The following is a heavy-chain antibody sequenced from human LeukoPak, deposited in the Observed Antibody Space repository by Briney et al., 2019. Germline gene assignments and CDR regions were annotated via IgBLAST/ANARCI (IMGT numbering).Heavy chain of an antibody. D-gene: IGHD3-3*01. Sequence: GESLQISCKGSGYRFTSYCIGWVRQMPGKGLEWMGIIYPGDSDTKYSPSFQGQVTISADKSISTAYLQWSSLQASDTAMYYCARRVSTLDYDFWSGSMDVRGKGTTVTVSS. CDR3: ARRVSTLDYDFWSGSMDV. CDR2: IYPGDSDT. J-gene: IGHJ6*03. V-gene: IGHV5-51*01. CDR1: GYRFTSYC.